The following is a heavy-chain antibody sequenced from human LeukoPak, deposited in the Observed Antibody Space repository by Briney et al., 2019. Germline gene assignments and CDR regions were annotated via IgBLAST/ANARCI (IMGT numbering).Heavy chain of an antibody. Sequence: PGGSLRLSCAASGFTFSSYGMHWVRQAPGKGLEWVAFIRDDGSNKYYADSVKGRFTISRDNSKNTLYLQMNSLRAEDTTVYYCAKDFVDIETYWGFGSFDVWGQGTIVTVSS. CDR2: IRDDGSNK. D-gene: IGHD2-2*03. CDR3: AKDFVDIETYWGFGSFDV. J-gene: IGHJ3*01. V-gene: IGHV3-30*02. CDR1: GFTFSSYG.